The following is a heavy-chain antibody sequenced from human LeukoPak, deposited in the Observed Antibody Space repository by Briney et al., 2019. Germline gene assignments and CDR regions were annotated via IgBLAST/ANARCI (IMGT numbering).Heavy chain of an antibody. CDR1: GGSISSYY. CDR3: ARSSFNGITIFGVVKYASDI. Sequence: SETLSLTCTVSGGSISSYYWSWIRQPPGKGLEWIGYIYYSGSTNYNPSLKSRVTISVDTSKNQFSLKLSSVTAADTAVYYCARSSFNGITIFGVVKYASDIWGQGTMVTVSS. D-gene: IGHD3-3*01. CDR2: IYYSGST. V-gene: IGHV4-59*01. J-gene: IGHJ3*02.